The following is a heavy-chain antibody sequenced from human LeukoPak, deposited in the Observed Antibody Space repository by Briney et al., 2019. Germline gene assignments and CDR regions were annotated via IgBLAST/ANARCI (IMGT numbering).Heavy chain of an antibody. CDR3: ARASWVSSADAVR. CDR2: LRGDGET. J-gene: IGHJ4*02. Sequence: GGSLRLSCAASGLPFTSFAMSWVRQAPARGPEWVSSLRGDGETFYADSVRGRFTLSRDDSRNTVYLQLNNLRVEDTAIYYCARASWVSSADAVRRGQGTQVTVSS. D-gene: IGHD3-16*01. V-gene: IGHV3-23*01. CDR1: GLPFTSFA.